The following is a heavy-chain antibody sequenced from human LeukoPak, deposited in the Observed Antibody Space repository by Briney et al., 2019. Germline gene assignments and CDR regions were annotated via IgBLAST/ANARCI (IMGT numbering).Heavy chain of an antibody. Sequence: SETLSLTCTVSGGSISSYYWSWIWQTPGKGLEWIGYIYYSGSTNYNPSLKSRVTISVDTSKNQFSLKLSSVTAADTAVYYCASQYSSSFDYWGQGTLVTVSS. CDR3: ASQYSSSFDY. CDR1: GGSISSYY. J-gene: IGHJ4*02. D-gene: IGHD6-13*01. CDR2: IYYSGST. V-gene: IGHV4-59*01.